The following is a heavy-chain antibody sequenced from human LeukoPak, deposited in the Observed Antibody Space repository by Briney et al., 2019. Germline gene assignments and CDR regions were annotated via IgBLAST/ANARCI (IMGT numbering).Heavy chain of an antibody. CDR2: IIPIFGTA. CDR1: GYTFTGYY. Sequence: GASVKVSCKASGYTFTGYYMHWVRQAPGQGLEWMGGIIPIFGTANYAQKFQGRVTITADESTSTAYMELSSLRSEDTAVYYCARVYSNYGGYYYYMDVWGKGTTVTVSS. CDR3: ARVYSNYGGYYYYMDV. J-gene: IGHJ6*03. D-gene: IGHD4-11*01. V-gene: IGHV1-69*13.